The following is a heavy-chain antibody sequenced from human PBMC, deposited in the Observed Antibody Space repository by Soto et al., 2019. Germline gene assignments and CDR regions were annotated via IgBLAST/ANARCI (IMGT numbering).Heavy chain of an antibody. CDR3: AKGWFSATFGVPSSDH. Sequence: EVQLLESGGGLSGPGGSLRLSCAVSGLIFSRFAMSWVRQAPGKGLEWVAVISNGGGDTFYADSVKGRFNVTRDNFLSTFYLDLKKLRLDDPALYYCAKGWFSATFGVPSSDHWGQGAQVTVSS. CDR1: GLIFSRFA. J-gene: IGHJ4*02. CDR2: ISNGGGDT. D-gene: IGHD3-3*01. V-gene: IGHV3-23*01.